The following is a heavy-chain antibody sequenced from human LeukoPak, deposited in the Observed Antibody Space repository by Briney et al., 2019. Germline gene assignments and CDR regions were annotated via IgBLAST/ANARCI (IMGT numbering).Heavy chain of an antibody. CDR3: ARRAGAYSHPYDY. J-gene: IGHJ4*02. V-gene: IGHV3-53*01. D-gene: IGHD4/OR15-4a*01. CDR1: GFRFSSYG. CDR2: IYSDNT. Sequence: GGSLRLSCAASGFRFSSYGMSWVRQAPGKGLEWVSFIYSDNTHYSDSVKGRFTISRDNSKNTLYLQMNSLRAEDTAVYYCARRAGAYSHPYDYWGQGTLVTVSS.